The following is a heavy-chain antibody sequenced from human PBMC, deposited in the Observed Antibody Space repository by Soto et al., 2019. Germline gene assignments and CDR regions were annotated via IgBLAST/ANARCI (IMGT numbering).Heavy chain of an antibody. J-gene: IGHJ6*02. CDR1: GASISNDY. V-gene: IGHV4-59*01. CDR2: IYNGGSP. Sequence: PSETLSLTCTVSGASISNDYWSWIRQPPGKRLEYIGFIYNGGSPNYNPSLESRLTISPDTSQNQFSLKLKSVTAADTAVYYCARGEWLVRGYGMDVWGRGTTVTVSS. CDR3: ARGEWLVRGYGMDV. D-gene: IGHD3-3*01.